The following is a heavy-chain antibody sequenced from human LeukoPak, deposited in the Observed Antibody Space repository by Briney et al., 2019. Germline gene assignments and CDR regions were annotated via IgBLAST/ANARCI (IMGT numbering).Heavy chain of an antibody. CDR3: ARDPYNGNYGDFYYYYMDV. V-gene: IGHV3-21*01. CDR2: ISISSSYI. CDR1: GFTFSRYS. J-gene: IGHJ6*03. Sequence: GGSLRLSCAASGFTFSRYSMNWVRQAPGKGLEWVSSISISSSYIYYADSVKGQFTMSRDNAKNSLYLQVNSLRDEHTVIYYCARDPYNGNYGDFYYYYMDVWGKGTTVTISS. D-gene: IGHD1-26*01.